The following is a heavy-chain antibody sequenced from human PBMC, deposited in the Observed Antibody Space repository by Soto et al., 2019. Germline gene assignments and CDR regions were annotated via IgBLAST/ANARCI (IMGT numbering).Heavy chain of an antibody. J-gene: IGHJ6*02. V-gene: IGHV5-51*01. D-gene: IGHD4-17*01. CDR1: GYSFTSYW. CDR2: IYPGDSDT. Sequence: PGESLKISCKGSGYSFTSYWIGWVRQMPGKGLEWMGIIYPGDSDTRYSPSFQGQVTISADKSISTAYLQWSSLKASDTAMYYCARHPLDTVTTEGGSYYYYYYGMDVWGQGTTVTVSS. CDR3: ARHPLDTVTTEGGSYYYYYYGMDV.